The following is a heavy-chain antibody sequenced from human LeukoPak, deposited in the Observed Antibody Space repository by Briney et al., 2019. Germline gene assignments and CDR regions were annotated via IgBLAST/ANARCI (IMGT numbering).Heavy chain of an antibody. CDR3: ARASTQYYYDSSGYYDY. J-gene: IGHJ4*02. V-gene: IGHV3-23*01. CDR2: ISESGDVT. CDR1: GFTFSNYP. Sequence: PGGSLRLSCEASGFTFSNYPMSWVRQAPGRGLEWVSVISESGDVTHYADAMKGRFTISRDNAKNSLYLQMNSLRAEDTAVYYCARASTQYYYDSSGYYDYWGQGTLVTVSS. D-gene: IGHD3-22*01.